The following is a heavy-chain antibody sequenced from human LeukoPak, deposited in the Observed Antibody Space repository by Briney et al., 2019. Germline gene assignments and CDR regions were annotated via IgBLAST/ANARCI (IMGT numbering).Heavy chain of an antibody. D-gene: IGHD3-3*01. J-gene: IGHJ3*02. CDR1: GFTFSNAW. CDR3: ATDLSPITLFGIIVIQDAFDI. Sequence: GGSLRLSCEASGFTFSNAWMSWVRQAPGKGLEWVGRIKSRSDRGTTDYAAPVKGRFTISRDDSKNTLYLEMNSLKPEDTAVYYCATDLSPITLFGIIVIQDAFDIWGQGTMVTVSS. CDR2: IKSRSDRGTT. V-gene: IGHV3-15*05.